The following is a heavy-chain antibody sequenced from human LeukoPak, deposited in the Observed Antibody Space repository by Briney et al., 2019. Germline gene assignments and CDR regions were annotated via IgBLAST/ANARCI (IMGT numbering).Heavy chain of an antibody. CDR2: ISSDGSST. CDR3: ARPMISVMSLGADF. D-gene: IGHD3/OR15-3a*01. V-gene: IGHV3-74*01. CDR1: GFTFRNYW. J-gene: IGHJ4*02. Sequence: GGSLTLSCAVSGFTFRNYWMHWVRQAPRKGLVWVSCISSDGSSTNYADSVKGRFSISRDNAKNTLYLHMNSLRVEDTAQYYCARPMISVMSLGADFWGQGSLVTVSS.